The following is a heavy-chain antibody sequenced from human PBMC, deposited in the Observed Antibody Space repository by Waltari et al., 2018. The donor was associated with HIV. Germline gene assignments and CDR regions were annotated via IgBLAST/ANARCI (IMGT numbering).Heavy chain of an antibody. D-gene: IGHD3-22*01. CDR2: ISSSSSTI. V-gene: IGHV3-48*01. CDR1: GFTFTSYG. CDR3: ARETYYYDSSGPYFDY. Sequence: EVQLVESGGGLLQPGGSLRLSCPASGFTFTSYGMNWVRQAPGKGLEWFSFISSSSSTIYYADSVKGRFTISRDNAKNSLYLQMNSLRAEDTAVYYCARETYYYDSSGPYFDYWGQGTLVTVSS. J-gene: IGHJ4*02.